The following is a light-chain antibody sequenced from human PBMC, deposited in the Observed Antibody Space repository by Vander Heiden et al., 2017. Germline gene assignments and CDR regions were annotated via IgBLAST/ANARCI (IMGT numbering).Light chain of an antibody. CDR2: LGS. CDR3: CQALETAWT. CDR1: QSLLHSNGYSY. Sequence: DIVMTQSPLSLPVTPGEPASISCRSSQSLLHSNGYSYLDWYLQKPAQSPQLLIYLGSNRAAAVPDRFSGSGSGTDFTLITIRVVADDVGVYYCCQALETAWTFGQGTKVEIK. V-gene: IGKV2-28*01. J-gene: IGKJ1*01.